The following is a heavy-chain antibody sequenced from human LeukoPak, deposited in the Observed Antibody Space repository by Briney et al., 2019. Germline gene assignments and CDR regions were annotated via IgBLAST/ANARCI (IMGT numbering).Heavy chain of an antibody. J-gene: IGHJ4*02. CDR2: ISGGGASP. Sequence: PGGSLRLSCAASGFTFSNYTMSWVRQAPGKGLEWVSAISGGGASPYYADSVKGRFTISRDNSKNTLYLQMNSLRADDTAVYYCAKQGGGNYHNDFDYWGQGTLVTVSS. CDR3: AKQGGGNYHNDFDY. CDR1: GFTFSNYT. D-gene: IGHD4-23*01. V-gene: IGHV3-23*01.